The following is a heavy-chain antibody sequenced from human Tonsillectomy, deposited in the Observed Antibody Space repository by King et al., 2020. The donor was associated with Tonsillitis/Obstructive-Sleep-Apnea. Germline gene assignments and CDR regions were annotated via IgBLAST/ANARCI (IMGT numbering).Heavy chain of an antibody. Sequence: VPLQESGPGLVKPSGTLSLTCAVSGGSISSRDWWTWVRQPPGKGLEWIGEIYHSGSPNYNPSLKSRVTISVDKSKNQFSLKLTSVTAADTAVYYCARAAPHGIVYFYFYMDVWGKGTSVTVSS. V-gene: IGHV4-4*02. CDR3: ARAAPHGIVYFYFYMDV. D-gene: IGHD1-14*01. J-gene: IGHJ6*03. CDR2: IYHSGSP. CDR1: GGSISSRDW.